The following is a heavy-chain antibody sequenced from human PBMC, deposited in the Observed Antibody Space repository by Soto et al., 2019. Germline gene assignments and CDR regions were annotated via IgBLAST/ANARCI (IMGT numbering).Heavy chain of an antibody. CDR2: ISYSGST. CDR3: ASNFGESSWAYFDD. J-gene: IGHJ4*02. V-gene: IGHV4-30-4*01. D-gene: IGHD3-10*01. CDR1: GGSIITGRYY. Sequence: QVQLQESGPRLVKPSQTLSLTCTVSGGSIITGRYYWSWIRQPPGKGLEWIGYISYSGSTYYNPSLKSRVTISIDTSKSQFSLKLTSVTAADTADYYCASNFGESSWAYFDDWGQGTLVTVSS.